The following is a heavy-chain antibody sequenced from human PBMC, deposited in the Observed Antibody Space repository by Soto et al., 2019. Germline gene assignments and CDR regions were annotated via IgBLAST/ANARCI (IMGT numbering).Heavy chain of an antibody. CDR3: ARDGAVTGHIYFDY. Sequence: ASVKVSCKASGYTFTNYAMHWVRQAPGQRLEWMGWINGGNGKTKYSQKFRDRVTITRDTSASTAYMEFSSLTSEYAGVYYCARDGAVTGHIYFDYWGQGTLVTVSS. CDR2: INGGNGKT. V-gene: IGHV1-3*01. CDR1: GYTFTNYA. D-gene: IGHD6-19*01. J-gene: IGHJ4*02.